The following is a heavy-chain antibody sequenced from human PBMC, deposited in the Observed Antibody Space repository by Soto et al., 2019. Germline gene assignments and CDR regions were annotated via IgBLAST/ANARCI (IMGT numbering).Heavy chain of an antibody. CDR1: GFTFNHYA. Sequence: GGSLILSCAASGFTFNHYAMSWVRQAPGKGLEWVSIIIANGGTFYADSVKGRFTISRDNSKNTVYLQMSSLRVEDTAIYYCAKDYTVAADPSSVILFDYWGQGALVTVSS. CDR3: AKDYTVAADPSSVILFDY. V-gene: IGHV3-23*01. J-gene: IGHJ4*02. D-gene: IGHD2-15*01. CDR2: IIANGGT.